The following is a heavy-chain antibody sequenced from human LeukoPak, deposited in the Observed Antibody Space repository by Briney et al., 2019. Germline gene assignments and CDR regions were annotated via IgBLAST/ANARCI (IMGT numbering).Heavy chain of an antibody. Sequence: ASVKVSCKASGYTFTGYFIHWVRQAPGQGLDWMGWINPNSGGTNYAQKFQGRVTMTRDTSISTAYMELSRLRSDDTAVYYCAISDYGGKSPPLDYWGQGTLVTVSS. D-gene: IGHD4-23*01. V-gene: IGHV1-2*02. CDR3: AISDYGGKSPPLDY. J-gene: IGHJ4*02. CDR2: INPNSGGT. CDR1: GYTFTGYF.